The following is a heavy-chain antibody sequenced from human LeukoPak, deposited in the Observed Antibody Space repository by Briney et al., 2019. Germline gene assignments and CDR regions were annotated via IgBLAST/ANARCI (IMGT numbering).Heavy chain of an antibody. V-gene: IGHV4-39*01. D-gene: IGHD5-12*01. CDR2: IYYSGST. Sequence: SETLSLTCTVSGGSIRTSDYYWGWIRQPPGKGLEWIGNIYYSGSTYYIESLKSRVTISVDTSKNQFSLKVSSVTAADTAVYYCASTSVATKNAFDIRGQGTMVTVSS. CDR3: ASTSVATKNAFDI. CDR1: GGSIRTSDYY. J-gene: IGHJ3*02.